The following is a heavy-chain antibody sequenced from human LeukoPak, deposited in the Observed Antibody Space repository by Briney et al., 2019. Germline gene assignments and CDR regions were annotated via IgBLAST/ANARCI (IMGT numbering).Heavy chain of an antibody. CDR3: ASFSGSYQKGLSFDY. Sequence: HPGGSLRLSCAASGFTFSSYWMSWVRQAPGKGLEWVANIKQDGSEKYYVDSVKGRFTISRDNAKNSLYLQMNSLRAQDTAVYYCASFSGSYQKGLSFDYWGQGTLVTVSS. J-gene: IGHJ4*02. V-gene: IGHV3-7*01. CDR2: IKQDGSEK. D-gene: IGHD1-26*01. CDR1: GFTFSSYW.